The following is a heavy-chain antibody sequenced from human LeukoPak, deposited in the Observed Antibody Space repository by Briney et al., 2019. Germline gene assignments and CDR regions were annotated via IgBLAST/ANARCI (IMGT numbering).Heavy chain of an antibody. D-gene: IGHD6-19*01. V-gene: IGHV3-21*01. J-gene: IGHJ4*02. CDR1: GFTFSSYS. Sequence: GGSLRLSCAASGFTFSSYSMSWVRQAPGKGLEWVSSISSSSSYIYYADSVKGRFTISRDNAKNTLYLQMNSLRAEDTAVYYCARDPPYTAAGAVVGTGGSYWGQGTLVTVSS. CDR2: ISSSSSYI. CDR3: ARDPPYTAAGAVVGTGGSY.